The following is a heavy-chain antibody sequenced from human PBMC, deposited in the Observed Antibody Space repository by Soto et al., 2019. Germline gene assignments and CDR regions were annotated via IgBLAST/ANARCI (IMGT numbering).Heavy chain of an antibody. CDR1: GFTVSTYG. V-gene: IGHV3-30*03. J-gene: IGHJ4*02. D-gene: IGHD2-21*01. CDR3: PGEVASGY. CDR2: ISRDGGTK. Sequence: QVQLVESGGGVVQPGRSLRLSCAVSGFTVSTYGMHWVRQAPGKGLEWVAVISRDGGTKFYADSVKGRFTISRDNSRNTLFVEMNSLRGDDMAVYYCPGEVASGYWGQGTLVTVSS.